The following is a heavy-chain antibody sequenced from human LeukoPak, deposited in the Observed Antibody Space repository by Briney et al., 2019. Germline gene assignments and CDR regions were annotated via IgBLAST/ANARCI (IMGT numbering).Heavy chain of an antibody. CDR2: ISAYNGNT. V-gene: IGHV1-18*01. Sequence: ASVKVSCKASGYTFTSYGISWVRPAPGQGLEWMGWISAYNGNTNYAQKLQGRVTMTTDTSTSTAYMELRSLRSDDTAVYYCARDLDHIVATIQNDYWGQGTLVTVSS. CDR1: GYTFTSYG. CDR3: ARDLDHIVATIQNDY. D-gene: IGHD5-12*01. J-gene: IGHJ4*02.